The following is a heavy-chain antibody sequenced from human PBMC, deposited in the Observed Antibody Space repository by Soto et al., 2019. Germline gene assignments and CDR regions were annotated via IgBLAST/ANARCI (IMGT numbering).Heavy chain of an antibody. J-gene: IGHJ5*02. CDR2: IPYSGGP. D-gene: IGHD3-22*01. V-gene: IGHV4-59*07. CDR1: GPKIRTYF. CDR3: ASSKMGLISILET. Sequence: PSDPLSHTCNVSGPKIRTYFGSWIRHPPGKGLEWIGYIPYSGGPTYNPSLKSRVTISIDTSKKQFSLRMTSVTAADTAVYYCASSKMGLISILETWGQGTLVTVSS.